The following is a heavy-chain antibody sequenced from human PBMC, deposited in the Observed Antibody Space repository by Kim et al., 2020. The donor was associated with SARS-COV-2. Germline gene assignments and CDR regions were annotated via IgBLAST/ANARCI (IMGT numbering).Heavy chain of an antibody. V-gene: IGHV3-23*01. CDR3: AKEAPDLHAFDI. D-gene: IGHD2-21*01. Sequence: YYADSVKGRLTISRDNSKNTLYLQMNSRRAEETAVDYCAKEAPDLHAFDIWGQGTMVTVS. J-gene: IGHJ3*02.